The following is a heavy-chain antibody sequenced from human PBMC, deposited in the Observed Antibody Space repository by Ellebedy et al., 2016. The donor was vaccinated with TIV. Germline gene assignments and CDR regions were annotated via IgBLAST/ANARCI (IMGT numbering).Heavy chain of an antibody. CDR1: GFTFVDYT. D-gene: IGHD6-13*01. Sequence: GGSLRLXXTPSGFTFVDYTMNWFRQAPGKGLEWVGFIRGEGNGGTTEYAASVKGRFIISRDDSKSIAYLQMNSLKSEDTAVYYCTSAAATKFYYYTGVDVWGQGTTVTVSS. CDR2: IRGEGNGGTT. CDR3: TSAAATKFYYYTGVDV. J-gene: IGHJ6*02. V-gene: IGHV3-49*03.